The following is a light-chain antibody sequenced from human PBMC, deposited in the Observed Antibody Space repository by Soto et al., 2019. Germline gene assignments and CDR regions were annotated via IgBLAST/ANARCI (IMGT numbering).Light chain of an antibody. CDR1: QNVSSNH. Sequence: EIVWTQSPGTLSLSPGERATLSCMASQNVSSNHLAWYQQKLAQPPRLLIYDASSRATGIPDRFSGSGSGTGFTLTISSLQPEDFATYYCQQTYTTPRTFGQGTKVDI. J-gene: IGKJ1*01. CDR2: DAS. CDR3: QQTYTTPRT. V-gene: IGKV3-20*01.